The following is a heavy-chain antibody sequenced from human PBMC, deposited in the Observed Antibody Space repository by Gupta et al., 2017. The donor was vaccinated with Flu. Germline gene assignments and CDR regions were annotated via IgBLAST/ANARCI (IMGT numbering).Heavy chain of an antibody. J-gene: IGHJ4*02. Sequence: SNYWMHWVRQAPGEGLVWVSRIDSDGSNPRYADSVKGRFTISKDNAKDMLYLQMNSLRVEDTALYYCARDTNSAFDYWGQGTLVTVS. D-gene: IGHD1-1*01. CDR2: IDSDGSNP. CDR1: SNYW. CDR3: ARDTNSAFDY. V-gene: IGHV3-74*01.